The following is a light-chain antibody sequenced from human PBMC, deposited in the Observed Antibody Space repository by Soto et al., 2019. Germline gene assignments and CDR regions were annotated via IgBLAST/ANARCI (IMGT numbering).Light chain of an antibody. CDR2: DTS. J-gene: IGKJ5*01. CDR1: QSVSRY. V-gene: IGKV3-20*01. Sequence: EIVMTQSPATLSVSPGERATLSWRASQSVSRYLAWYQQKPGQAPRLLIYDTSYRATGIPARFSGSGSGTDFSLTIRGLKPEDFAVYYCQQYRMSPNTFGQGTRLEIK. CDR3: QQYRMSPNT.